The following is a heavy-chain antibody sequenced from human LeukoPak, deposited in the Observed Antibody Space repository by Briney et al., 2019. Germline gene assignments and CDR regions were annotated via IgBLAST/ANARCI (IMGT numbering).Heavy chain of an antibody. D-gene: IGHD6-19*01. V-gene: IGHV4-39*07. J-gene: IGHJ4*02. CDR3: ASQGMGSGWLNFDY. CDR2: IYYSGST. Sequence: SETLSLTCTVSGGSISSSSYYWGWIRQPPGKRLEWIGSIYYSGSTYYNPSLKSRVTISVDTSKNQFSLKLSSVTAADTAVYYCASQGMGSGWLNFDYWGQGTLVTVSS. CDR1: GGSISSSSYY.